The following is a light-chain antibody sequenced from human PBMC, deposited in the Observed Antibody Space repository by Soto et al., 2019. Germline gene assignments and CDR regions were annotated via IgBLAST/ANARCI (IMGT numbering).Light chain of an antibody. J-gene: IGKJ1*01. V-gene: IGKV3-15*01. CDR1: ESIGDT. CDR2: GAS. Sequence: EIVMTQSPATLSVSPGGRATLSCRASESIGDTLAWYQQKPGQAPRLLIYGASSRVTGFPARFSGSGSGTDITLTISSLQSDDFAGYYCQQYDNWPWTFGQGTKVDIK. CDR3: QQYDNWPWT.